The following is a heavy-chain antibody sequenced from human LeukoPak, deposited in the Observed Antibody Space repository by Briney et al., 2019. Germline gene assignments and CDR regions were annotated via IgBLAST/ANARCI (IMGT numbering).Heavy chain of an antibody. D-gene: IGHD3-3*01. Sequence: GASVKVSCKASGYTFTSYDINWVRQPTGQGLEWMGWMNPNSGNTGYAQKFQGRVTMTRNTSISTAYMELSSLRSEDTAVYYCARAKKQILAYGMDVWGQGTTVTVSS. CDR2: MNPNSGNT. J-gene: IGHJ6*02. CDR3: ARAKKQILAYGMDV. V-gene: IGHV1-8*01. CDR1: GYTFTSYD.